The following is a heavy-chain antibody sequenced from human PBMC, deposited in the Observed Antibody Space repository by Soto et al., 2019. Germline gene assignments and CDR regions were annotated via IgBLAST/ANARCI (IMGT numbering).Heavy chain of an antibody. Sequence: PGGSLRLSCAASGFSFRNFAMSWVRQAPGKGLEWVASIRATGTTSHYAHSVEGRFTISRDNSMSTLELQMSSLRVEDTAVYYCTKDLGGIAVVAPAAAHHFDYGMDVWGQGTTVTVSS. V-gene: IGHV3-23*01. D-gene: IGHD2-21*01. CDR2: IRATGTTS. CDR3: TKDLGGIAVVAPAAAHHFDYGMDV. J-gene: IGHJ6*02. CDR1: GFSFRNFA.